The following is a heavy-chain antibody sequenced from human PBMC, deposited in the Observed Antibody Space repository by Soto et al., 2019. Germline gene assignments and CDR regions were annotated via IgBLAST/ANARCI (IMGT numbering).Heavy chain of an antibody. CDR2: INSDGSST. D-gene: IGHD3-22*01. CDR3: WTSYYYDSSPDAFEI. V-gene: IGHV3-74*01. CDR1: GFTFSSYW. J-gene: IGHJ3*02. Sequence: GGSLRLSCAASGFTFSSYWMHWVRQAPGKGLVWVSRINSDGSSTSYADSVKGRFTISRDNAKNTLYLQMNSLRAEDTAVYYSWTSYYYDSSPDAFEIWGQGTMVTVSS.